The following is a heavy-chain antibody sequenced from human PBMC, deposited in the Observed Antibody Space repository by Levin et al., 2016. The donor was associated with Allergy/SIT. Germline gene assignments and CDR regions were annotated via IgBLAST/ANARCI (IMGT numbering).Heavy chain of an antibody. V-gene: IGHV3-33*01. D-gene: IGHD3-22*01. J-gene: IGHJ3*02. CDR2: IWYDGSNK. CDR3: ARTLNYYDSSGYLIEDHAFDI. Sequence: GGSLRLSCAASGFTFSSYGMHWVRQAPGKGLEWVAVIWYDGSNKYYADSVKGRFTISRDNSKNTLYLQMNSLRAEDTAVYYCARTLNYYDSSGYLIEDHAFDIWGQGTMVTVSS. CDR1: GFTFSSYG.